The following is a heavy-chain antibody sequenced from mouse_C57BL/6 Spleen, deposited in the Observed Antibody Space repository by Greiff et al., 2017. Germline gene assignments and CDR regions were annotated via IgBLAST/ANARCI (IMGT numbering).Heavy chain of an antibody. D-gene: IGHD4-1*01. CDR1: GFTFSSYA. Sequence: DVHLLQSGAGLVKPGGSLKLSCAASGFTFSSYAMSWVRQTPEKRLEWVAYISRGGDYIYYAATVKGRFTITGDNARNTLYLQMSSLNSEDTAIYYCTRVGDWDRYYLDYWGQGTTLTVSS. CDR3: TRVGDWDRYYLDY. J-gene: IGHJ2*01. V-gene: IGHV5-9-1*02. CDR2: ISRGGDYI.